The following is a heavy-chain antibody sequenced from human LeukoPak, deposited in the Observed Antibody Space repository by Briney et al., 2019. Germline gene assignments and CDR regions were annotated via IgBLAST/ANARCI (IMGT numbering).Heavy chain of an antibody. CDR3: ANMDNLGVDY. D-gene: IGHD1-1*01. J-gene: IGHJ4*02. CDR1: GFTFSSYG. V-gene: IGHV3-30*02. Sequence: SGGSLRLSCAASGFTFSSYGMHWVRQAPGKGLEWVAFIRYDGSNKYYADSVKGRFTISRDNSKNTLYLQMNSLRAEDTAVYYCANMDNLGVDYWGQGTLVTVSS. CDR2: IRYDGSNK.